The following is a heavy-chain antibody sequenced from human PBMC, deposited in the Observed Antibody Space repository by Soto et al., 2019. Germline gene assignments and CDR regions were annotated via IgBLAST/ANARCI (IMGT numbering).Heavy chain of an antibody. V-gene: IGHV3-30-3*01. CDR2: ISYEGSNK. Sequence: QVQLVESGGGVVQPGRSLRLSCVSSGFTFSSITMHWVRQAPGKALEWVALISYEGSNKYYADSVKGRFTISRDNSKNTVYQQMNSLRSEDTAVDYCARDPPDSSGYFLPPGYWGQGTQVTVSS. J-gene: IGHJ4*02. CDR3: ARDPPDSSGYFLPPGY. D-gene: IGHD3-22*01. CDR1: GFTFSSIT.